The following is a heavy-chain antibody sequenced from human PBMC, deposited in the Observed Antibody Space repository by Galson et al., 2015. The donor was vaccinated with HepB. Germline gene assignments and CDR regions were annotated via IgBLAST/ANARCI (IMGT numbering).Heavy chain of an antibody. D-gene: IGHD5-24*01. J-gene: IGHJ3*02. Sequence: QSGAEVKKPGESLKISCKGSGYSFTSYWIGWVRQMPGKGLEWMGIIYPGDSDSRYSPSFQGQVTISADRSISTAYLQWSSLKASDTAMYYCARVMATIVDAFDIWGQGTMVTVSS. CDR2: IYPGDSDS. CDR3: ARVMATIVDAFDI. V-gene: IGHV5-51*01. CDR1: GYSFTSYW.